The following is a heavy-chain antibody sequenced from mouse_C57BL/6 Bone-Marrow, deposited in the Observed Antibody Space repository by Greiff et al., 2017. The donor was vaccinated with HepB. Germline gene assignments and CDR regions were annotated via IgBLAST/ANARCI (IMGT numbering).Heavy chain of an antibody. CDR1: GYTFTSYW. CDR2: IDPNSGGT. V-gene: IGHV1-72*01. J-gene: IGHJ3*01. Sequence: QVQLKQPGAELVKPGASVKLSCKASGYTFTSYWMHWVKQRPGRGLEWIGRIDPNSGGTKYNEKFKSKATLTVDKPSSTAYMQLSSLTSEDSAVYYCARGDDYYGSSYPFAYWGQGTLVTVSA. D-gene: IGHD1-1*01. CDR3: ARGDDYYGSSYPFAY.